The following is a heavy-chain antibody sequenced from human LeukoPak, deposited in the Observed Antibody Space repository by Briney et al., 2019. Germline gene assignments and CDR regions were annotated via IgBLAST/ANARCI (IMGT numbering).Heavy chain of an antibody. CDR1: GFTFSSYA. Sequence: GGSLRLSCAASGFTFSSYAMSWVRQAPGKGLEWVSAISGSGGSTYFADSVKGRFTISRDNSKNTLYLQMNSLRAEDTAVYYCAKVSYGSGSYRSFTIEYWGQGTLVTVSS. CDR3: AKVSYGSGSYRSFTIEY. J-gene: IGHJ4*02. V-gene: IGHV3-23*01. CDR2: ISGSGGST. D-gene: IGHD3-10*01.